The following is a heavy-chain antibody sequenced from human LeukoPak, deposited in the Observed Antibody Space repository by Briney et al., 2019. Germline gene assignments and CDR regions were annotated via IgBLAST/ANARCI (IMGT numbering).Heavy chain of an antibody. D-gene: IGHD5-12*01. CDR2: IYTTGST. Sequence: SETLSLTCTVSGGSISSYYWSWIRQPAGKGLEWIGRIYTTGSTNYNPSLRSRVTMSVDTSKNQFSLRLSSVTAADTAVYYCAKDSRGYSGYDFDSWGQGSPVTVSS. J-gene: IGHJ4*02. V-gene: IGHV4-4*07. CDR3: AKDSRGYSGYDFDS. CDR1: GGSISSYY.